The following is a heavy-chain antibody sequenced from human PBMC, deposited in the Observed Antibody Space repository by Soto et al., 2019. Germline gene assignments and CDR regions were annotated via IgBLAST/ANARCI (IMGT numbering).Heavy chain of an antibody. J-gene: IGHJ5*02. V-gene: IGHV1-18*01. CDR1: GYTFRTYA. Sequence: QGQLEQSGAEVEKPGASVWVSCKASGYTFRTYAISWVRQDPGQGLQWMGWITPSNGDTNYAQNFQDRVTMTADSSTSTVYMELRSLRSDDTAVYYCAIGRYDFSPSFDPWGQGTLVTVSS. D-gene: IGHD3-3*01. CDR3: AIGRYDFSPSFDP. CDR2: ITPSNGDT.